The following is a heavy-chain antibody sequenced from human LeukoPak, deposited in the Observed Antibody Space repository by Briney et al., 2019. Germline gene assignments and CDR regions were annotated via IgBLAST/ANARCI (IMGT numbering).Heavy chain of an antibody. CDR1: GFTVNSNY. Sequence: PGGSLRLSCAASGFTVNSNYMSWVRQAPGKGLEWVSVTYSGGRTYYANSVKGRFTISRDNSKNTLYLQMNSLRAEDTAVYYCARDRGNYDYWGQGTLVTVSS. CDR2: TYSGGRT. D-gene: IGHD4-11*01. J-gene: IGHJ4*02. V-gene: IGHV3-53*01. CDR3: ARDRGNYDY.